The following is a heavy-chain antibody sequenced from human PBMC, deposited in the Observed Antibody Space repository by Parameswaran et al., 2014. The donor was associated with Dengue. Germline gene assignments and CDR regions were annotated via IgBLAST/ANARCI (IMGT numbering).Heavy chain of an antibody. Sequence: VRQAPGKRPEWVSAISGSGSSTNYADSVTGRFTISRDNSKNTVYLQMNRLRAEDTAVYYCAKSPSIAVASFFDYWGQGVMVTVSS. D-gene: IGHD6-19*01. CDR3: AKSPSIAVASFFDY. CDR2: ISGSGSST. J-gene: IGHJ4*02. V-gene: IGHV3-23*01.